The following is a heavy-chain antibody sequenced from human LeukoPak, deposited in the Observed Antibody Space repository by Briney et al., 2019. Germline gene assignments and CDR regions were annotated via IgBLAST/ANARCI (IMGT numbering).Heavy chain of an antibody. Sequence: SETLSLTCTVSGGSISSYYWSWIRQPPGKGLEWIGFIYYSGSTNYNPSLKSRVTISVDTSKNQFSLKLSSVTAADTAVYYCSSVDYGDFFFDYWGQGTLVTVSS. CDR1: GGSISSYY. V-gene: IGHV4-59*08. J-gene: IGHJ4*02. CDR3: SSVDYGDFFFDY. CDR2: IYYSGST. D-gene: IGHD4-17*01.